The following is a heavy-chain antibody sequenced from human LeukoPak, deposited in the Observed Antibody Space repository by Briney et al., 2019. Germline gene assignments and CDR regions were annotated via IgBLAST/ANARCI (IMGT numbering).Heavy chain of an antibody. CDR2: IYHSGST. CDR1: GYSISSGYY. CDR3: ARKYSSSSTPFDY. J-gene: IGHJ4*02. V-gene: IGHV4-38-2*02. D-gene: IGHD6-6*01. Sequence: SETLSLTCTVSGYSISSGYYWGWIRQPPGKGLEWIGSIYHSGSTYYNPSLKSRVTISVDTSKNQFSLKLSSVTAADTAMYYCARKYSSSSTPFDYWGQGTLVTVSS.